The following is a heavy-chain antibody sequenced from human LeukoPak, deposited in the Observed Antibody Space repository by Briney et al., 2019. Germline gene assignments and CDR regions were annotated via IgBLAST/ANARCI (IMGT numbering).Heavy chain of an antibody. CDR1: GFTFSSYW. CDR3: GRGLRPVDY. CDR2: IKSDGSRT. V-gene: IGHV3-74*01. J-gene: IGHJ4*02. Sequence: TGGSLRLSCAASGFTFSSYWMHWARQAPGKGLVWVSHIKSDGSRTNYADSVKGRFTISRDNAKNTVYLQMNSLRVEDTAVYYCGRGLRPVDYWGQGTLVTVSS.